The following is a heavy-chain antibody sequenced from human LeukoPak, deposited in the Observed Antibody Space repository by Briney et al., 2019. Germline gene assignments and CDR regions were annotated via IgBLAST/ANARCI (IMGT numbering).Heavy chain of an antibody. CDR1: GYSISSGYY. CDR2: IYHSGST. J-gene: IGHJ4*02. D-gene: IGHD2/OR15-2a*01. CDR3: ARPGGFVRHPIDY. Sequence: PSETLSLTCTVSGYSISSGYYWGWIRQPPGKGLEWIGSIYHSGSTYYNPSLKSRVTISVDTSKNQFSLKLSSVTAADTAVYYCARPGGFVRHPIDYWGQGTLVTVSS. V-gene: IGHV4-38-2*02.